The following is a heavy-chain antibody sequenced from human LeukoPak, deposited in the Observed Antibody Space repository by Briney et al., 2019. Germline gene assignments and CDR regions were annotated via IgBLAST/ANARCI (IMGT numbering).Heavy chain of an antibody. CDR1: GGTFSSYA. D-gene: IGHD3-22*01. V-gene: IGHV1-69*04. Sequence: GASVKVSCKASGGTFSSYAISWVRQAPGQGLEWMGRIIPILGIANYAQKFQGRVTITADKSTSTAYMELSSLRSEDTAVYYCARVRFGVNYYDSSGYPNRFDPWGQGTLVTVSS. CDR3: ARVRFGVNYYDSSGYPNRFDP. CDR2: IIPILGIA. J-gene: IGHJ5*02.